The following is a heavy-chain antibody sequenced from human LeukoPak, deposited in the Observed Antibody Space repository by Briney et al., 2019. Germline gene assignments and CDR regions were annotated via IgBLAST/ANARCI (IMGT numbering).Heavy chain of an antibody. J-gene: IGHJ4*02. Sequence: GGSLRLSCAASGITFSSYAMSWVRQVPGKGLEWVSGISGSGGTTDYADSVKGRFTISRDNSKNTLYLQMNSLRADDSAVYYCARAPRRSSGYLDYWGQGTLVTVSS. V-gene: IGHV3-23*01. CDR1: GITFSSYA. CDR3: ARAPRRSSGYLDY. CDR2: ISGSGGTT. D-gene: IGHD6-19*01.